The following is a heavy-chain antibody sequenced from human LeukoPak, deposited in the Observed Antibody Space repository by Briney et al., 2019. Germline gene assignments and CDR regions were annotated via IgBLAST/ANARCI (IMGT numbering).Heavy chain of an antibody. V-gene: IGHV3-74*01. CDR2: INTDGSST. D-gene: IGHD3-22*01. Sequence: GGSLRLSCAASGFTFSSYWMHWLRQAPGKGLVWVSRINTDGSSTNYADSVKGRFTISRDNAKNTLNLQMNSLRAEDTAVYYCARDLGQYYDTSDNWFDPWGQGTLVTVSS. J-gene: IGHJ5*02. CDR1: GFTFSSYW. CDR3: ARDLGQYYDTSDNWFDP.